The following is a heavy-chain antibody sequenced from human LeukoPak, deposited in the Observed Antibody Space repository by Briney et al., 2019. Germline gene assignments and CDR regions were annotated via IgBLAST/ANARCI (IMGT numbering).Heavy chain of an antibody. Sequence: ASVKVSCKASGYTFTSYGISWVRQAPGQGLEWMGWISAHKGNTNYAQKLQGRVTMTTDTSTSTAYMELRSLRSDDTAVYYCARDQDSSGYYPPVGDYWGQGTLVTVSS. CDR1: GYTFTSYG. CDR2: ISAHKGNT. J-gene: IGHJ4*02. V-gene: IGHV1-18*01. CDR3: ARDQDSSGYYPPVGDY. D-gene: IGHD3-22*01.